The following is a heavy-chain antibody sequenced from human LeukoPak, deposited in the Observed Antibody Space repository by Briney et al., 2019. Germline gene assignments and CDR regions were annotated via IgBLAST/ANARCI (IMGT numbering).Heavy chain of an antibody. CDR3: ASEGSINAFDI. CDR2: IYYSGST. D-gene: IGHD3-3*02. J-gene: IGHJ3*02. CDR1: SGSISSGGYY. Sequence: SSETLSLTCTVSSGSISSGGYYWSWIRQHPGKGLEWIGYIYYSGSTYYNPSLKSRVTISVDTSKNQFSLKLSSVTAADTAVYYCASEGSINAFDIWGQGTMVTVSS. V-gene: IGHV4-31*03.